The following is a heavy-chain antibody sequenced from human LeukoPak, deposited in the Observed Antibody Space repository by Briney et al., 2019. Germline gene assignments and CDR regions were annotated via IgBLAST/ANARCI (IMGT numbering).Heavy chain of an antibody. CDR1: GDSVSSENSY. CDR2: IYADGNS. Sequence: SETLSLTCTVSGDSVSSENSYCHWIRQPAGKGLEWIGRIYADGNSTYNPSLKSRVTISVDTSKNQFSLRLTSMTAADTAVYYCARGYYYRGWGQGALVT. V-gene: IGHV4-61*02. CDR3: ARGYYYRG. D-gene: IGHD3-10*01. J-gene: IGHJ4*02.